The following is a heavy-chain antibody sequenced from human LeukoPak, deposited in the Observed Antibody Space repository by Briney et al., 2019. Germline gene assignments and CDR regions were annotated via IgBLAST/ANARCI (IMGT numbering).Heavy chain of an antibody. CDR3: ACGRTGYYDSTGYDGY. CDR1: GGSFSGYY. D-gene: IGHD3-22*01. Sequence: KPSETLSLTCAVYGGSFSGYYWSWIRRPPGKGLEWIGEINHSGSTNYNPSLKSRVTISVDTSKNQFSLKLSSVTAADTAVYHCACGRTGYYDSTGYDGYWGQGTLVTVSS. J-gene: IGHJ4*02. V-gene: IGHV4-34*01. CDR2: INHSGST.